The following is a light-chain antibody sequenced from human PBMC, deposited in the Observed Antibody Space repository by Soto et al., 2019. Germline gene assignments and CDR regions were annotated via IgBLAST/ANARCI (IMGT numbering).Light chain of an antibody. CDR3: QQYGSSPPIT. CDR1: QSITRW. J-gene: IGKJ1*01. Sequence: DIQMTQSPATLSASVGDRVTITCRASQSITRWLTWYQQKPGKAPKLLIYEASNLQSGVPSRFSGSGSGTEFALTISRLEPEDFAVYYCQQYGSSPPITFGQGTKVDIK. CDR2: EAS. V-gene: IGKV1-5*01.